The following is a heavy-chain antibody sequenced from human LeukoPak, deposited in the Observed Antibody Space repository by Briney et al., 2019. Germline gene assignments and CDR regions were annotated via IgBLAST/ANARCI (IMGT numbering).Heavy chain of an antibody. CDR1: GFTFSSYA. V-gene: IGHV3-30-3*01. J-gene: IGHJ4*02. D-gene: IGHD6-6*01. Sequence: GGSLRLSCAASGFTFSSYAMHWVRQAPGKGLEWVAVISYDGSNKYYADSVKGRFTISRDNSKNTLYPQMNSLRAEDTAVYYCARDRVGSSSSIIDYWGQGTLVTVSS. CDR3: ARDRVGSSSSIIDY. CDR2: ISYDGSNK.